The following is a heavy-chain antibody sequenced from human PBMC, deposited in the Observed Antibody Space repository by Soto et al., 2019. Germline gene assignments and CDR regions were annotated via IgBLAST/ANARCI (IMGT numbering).Heavy chain of an antibody. J-gene: IGHJ6*03. CDR3: ARDRVSAYFGVDGKSLYYYYYMDV. D-gene: IGHD3-3*01. V-gene: IGHV3-48*01. CDR1: GFTFSSYS. Sequence: PGGSLRLSCAASGFTFSSYSMNWVRQAPGKGLEWVSYISSSSSTIYYADSVKGRFTISRDNAKNSLYLQMNSLRAEDTAVYYCARDRVSAYFGVDGKSLYYYYYMDVWGKGTTVTVSS. CDR2: ISSSSSTI.